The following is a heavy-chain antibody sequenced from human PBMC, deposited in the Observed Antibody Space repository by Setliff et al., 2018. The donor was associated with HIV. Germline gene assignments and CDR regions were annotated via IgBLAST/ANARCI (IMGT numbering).Heavy chain of an antibody. CDR2: IYHSGST. CDR1: GGSISSGGYY. V-gene: IGHV4-39*07. D-gene: IGHD6-6*01. J-gene: IGHJ4*02. CDR3: ARDPYSSSSGDYFDY. Sequence: SETLSLTCTVSGGSISSGGYYWGWIRQPPGKGLEWIGSIYHSGSTYNNPSLKSRVTISVDTSKNQFSLKLSSVTATDTAVYYCARDPYSSSSGDYFDYWGQGTLVTVSS.